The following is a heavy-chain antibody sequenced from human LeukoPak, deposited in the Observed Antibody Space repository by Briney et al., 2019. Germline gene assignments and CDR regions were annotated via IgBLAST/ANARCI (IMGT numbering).Heavy chain of an antibody. Sequence: SGTLSLTCAVSGDSISSSNWWTWVRQPPGKGLEWIGEIYHSGSTNYNPSLKSRVTISVDKSKNQFSLRLNSVTAADTAVYYCARKYSTGWYGYFQHWGQGTLVTVSS. CDR2: IYHSGST. D-gene: IGHD6-19*01. V-gene: IGHV4-4*02. CDR1: GDSISSSNW. CDR3: ARKYSTGWYGYFQH. J-gene: IGHJ1*01.